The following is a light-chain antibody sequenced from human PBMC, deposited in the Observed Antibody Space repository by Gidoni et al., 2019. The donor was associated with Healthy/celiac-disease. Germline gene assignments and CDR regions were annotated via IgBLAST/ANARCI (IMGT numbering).Light chain of an antibody. Sequence: DIVMTQSPLCLPVTPVEPASISCRSSQSLLHSNGYNYFDWYLQKAGQSQQLLIYLGSNRASGVPDRFSGSGAGKDFTMKISRVEDEDVGVYYCMQDLKTSITFGQGTRLEIK. V-gene: IGKV2-28*01. CDR3: MQDLKTSIT. CDR2: LGS. CDR1: QSLLHSNGYNY. J-gene: IGKJ5*01.